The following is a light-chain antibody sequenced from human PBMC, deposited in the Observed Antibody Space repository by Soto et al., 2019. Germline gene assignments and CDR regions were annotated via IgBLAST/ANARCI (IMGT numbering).Light chain of an antibody. CDR1: QGITSY. CDR3: QQRYSHPLT. CDR2: SAS. V-gene: IGKV1-9*01. J-gene: IGKJ4*01. Sequence: IQLTQSPSSLSASVGDRVTITCRASQGITSYLAWYQQRPGKAHGLLIYSASTLQSGVPSRFSGSGYGTDFSLTISNLQPEDFATYYCQQRYSHPLTFGGGTKGDIK.